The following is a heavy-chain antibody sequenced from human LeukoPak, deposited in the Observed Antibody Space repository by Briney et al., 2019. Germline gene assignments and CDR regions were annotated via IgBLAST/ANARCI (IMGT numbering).Heavy chain of an antibody. V-gene: IGHV4-34*01. Sequence: SETLSLTCAVYGGSFSGYYWSWIRQPPGRGLEWIGEIKHSGSTNYNPSLKSRVTISVDTSKNQFSLKLSSVTAADTAVYYCARGLAPGYFDYWGQGTLVTVSS. CDR2: IKHSGST. J-gene: IGHJ4*02. CDR3: ARGLAPGYFDY. CDR1: GGSFSGYY.